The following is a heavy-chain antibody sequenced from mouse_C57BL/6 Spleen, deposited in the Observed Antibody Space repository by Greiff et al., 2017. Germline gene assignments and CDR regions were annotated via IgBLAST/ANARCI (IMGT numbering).Heavy chain of an antibody. D-gene: IGHD2-13*01. CDR3: ARDLGVTFDY. CDR2: INYDGSST. V-gene: IGHV5-16*01. CDR1: GFTFSDYY. Sequence: DVHLVESEGGLVQPGSSMKLSCTASGFTFSDYYMAWVRQVPEKGLEWVANINYDGSSTYYLDSLKSRFIISRDNAKNILYLQMSSLKSEDTATYYCARDLGVTFDYWGQGTNLTVSS. J-gene: IGHJ2*01.